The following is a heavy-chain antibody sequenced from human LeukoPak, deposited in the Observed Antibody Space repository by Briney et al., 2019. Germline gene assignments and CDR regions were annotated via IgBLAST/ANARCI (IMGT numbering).Heavy chain of an antibody. J-gene: IGHJ5*02. Sequence: SETLSLTCAVYGGSFSGYYWSWIRQPPGKGLEWIGEINHSGSTNYNPSLKSRVTISVDTSKNQFSLKLSSVTAADTAVYYCARFAQRFDPWGQGTLVTVSS. V-gene: IGHV4-34*01. D-gene: IGHD2-21*01. CDR3: ARFAQRFDP. CDR2: INHSGST. CDR1: GGSFSGYY.